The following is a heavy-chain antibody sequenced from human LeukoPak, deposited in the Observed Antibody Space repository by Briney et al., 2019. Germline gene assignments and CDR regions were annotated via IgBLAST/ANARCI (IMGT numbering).Heavy chain of an antibody. CDR2: IRSSSSYK. V-gene: IGHV3-21*01. CDR1: GFTVSSYY. CDR3: ARDEGTVTTDYYFYYGMDV. Sequence: GGALRLSCAASGFTVSSYYMSWVRQAPGKGLEWVAFIRSSSSYKYYADSVKGRFTISRDNAKNSLYLQMNSLRAEDTAVYYCARDEGTVTTDYYFYYGMDVWGQGTTVTVSS. D-gene: IGHD4-17*01. J-gene: IGHJ6*02.